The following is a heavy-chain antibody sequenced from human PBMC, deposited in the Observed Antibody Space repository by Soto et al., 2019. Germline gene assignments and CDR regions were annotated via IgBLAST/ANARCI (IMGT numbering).Heavy chain of an antibody. CDR1: GYTFTSYG. CDR3: SRDLVMVGPLVPDYYYYLGMDV. D-gene: IGHD6-6*01. Sequence: QVQLVQSGAEVKKPGASVKVSCKASGYTFTSYGISWVRQAPGQGLEWMGWISAYNGNTNYAQKNQGRVTMTTDTSTNPAYMELRSLSSYDTAGYYCSRDLVMVGPLVPDYYYYLGMDVWGQGTTVTVSS. CDR2: ISAYNGNT. V-gene: IGHV1-18*01. J-gene: IGHJ6*02.